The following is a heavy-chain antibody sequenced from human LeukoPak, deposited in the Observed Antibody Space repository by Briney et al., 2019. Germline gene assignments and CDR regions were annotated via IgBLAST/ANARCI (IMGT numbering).Heavy chain of an antibody. J-gene: IGHJ4*02. V-gene: IGHV3-23*01. D-gene: IGHD6-19*01. CDR1: GFTFSSYG. Sequence: GGSLRLSCAASGFTFSSYGMSWVRQAPGKGLEWVSAISGSGGSTFYADSVKGRFTISRDNSKNTLYLQMNSLRAEDTAVYYCAKVYSAGWYPGYFDYWGQGTLVTVSS. CDR2: ISGSGGST. CDR3: AKVYSAGWYPGYFDY.